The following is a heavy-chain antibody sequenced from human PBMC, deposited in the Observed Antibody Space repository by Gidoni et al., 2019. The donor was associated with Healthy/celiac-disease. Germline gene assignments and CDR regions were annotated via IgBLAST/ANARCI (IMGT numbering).Heavy chain of an antibody. V-gene: IGHV5-51*01. CDR3: ARHYDFWSGAFGY. D-gene: IGHD3-3*01. Sequence: RYSPSFQGQVTISADKSISTAYLQWSSLKASDTAMYYCARHYDFWSGAFGYWGQGTLVTVSS. J-gene: IGHJ4*02.